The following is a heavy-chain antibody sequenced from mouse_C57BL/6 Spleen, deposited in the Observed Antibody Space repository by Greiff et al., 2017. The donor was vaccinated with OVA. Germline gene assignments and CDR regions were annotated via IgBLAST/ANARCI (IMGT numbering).Heavy chain of an antibody. J-gene: IGHJ1*03. V-gene: IGHV1-55*01. Sequence: QVQLQQPGAELVKPGASVKMSCKASGYTFTSYWITWVKQRPGQGLEWIGDIYPGSGSTNYNEKFKSKATLTVDTSSSTAYMQLRSLTSEDSAVYCGASYDGYFFWYFDVWGTGTTVTVAA. CDR3: ASYDGYFFWYFDV. D-gene: IGHD2-3*01. CDR1: GYTFTSYW. CDR2: IYPGSGST.